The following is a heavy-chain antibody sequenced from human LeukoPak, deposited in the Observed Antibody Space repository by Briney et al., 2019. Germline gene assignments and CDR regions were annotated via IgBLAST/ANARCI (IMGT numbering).Heavy chain of an antibody. CDR3: ARGPNIVVVPAAIGWFDP. D-gene: IGHD2-2*01. J-gene: IGHJ5*02. CDR1: GGSISSGGYY. CDR2: IYYSGST. Sequence: SETLSLTCTVSGGSISSGGYYWSWIRQHPGKGLEWIGYIYYSGSTCYNPSLKSRVTISVDTSKNQFSLKLSSVTAADTAVYYCARGPNIVVVPAAIGWFDPWGQGTLVTVSS. V-gene: IGHV4-31*03.